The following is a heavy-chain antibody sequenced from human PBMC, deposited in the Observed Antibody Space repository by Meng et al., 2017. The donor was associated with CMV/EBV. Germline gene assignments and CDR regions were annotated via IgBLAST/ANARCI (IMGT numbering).Heavy chain of an antibody. Sequence: QGQLVQFGAEVKKPGASVKVSCKASEYTFTGYVMHWVRKAPGQGLEWMGWINPNSGGTNYAQKFQGRVTMTRDTSISTAYMELSRLRSDDTAVYYCARGSGIAAAGTFDYWGQGTLVTVSS. CDR1: EYTFTGYV. CDR3: ARGSGIAAAGTFDY. V-gene: IGHV1-2*02. D-gene: IGHD6-13*01. J-gene: IGHJ4*02. CDR2: INPNSGGT.